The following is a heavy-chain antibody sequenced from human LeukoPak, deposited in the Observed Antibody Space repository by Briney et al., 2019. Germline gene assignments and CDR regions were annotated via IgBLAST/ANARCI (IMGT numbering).Heavy chain of an antibody. CDR3: ARHISTADYFDY. D-gene: IGHD1-14*01. CDR2: INPSGGST. V-gene: IGHV1-46*01. Sequence: ASVKVSCKASGGTFTSYYMHWVRQAPGQGLEWMGIINPSGGSTSYAQKFQGRVTMTRDMSTSTVYMELSSLRSEDTAVYYCARHISTADYFDYWGQGTLVTVSS. J-gene: IGHJ4*02. CDR1: GGTFTSYY.